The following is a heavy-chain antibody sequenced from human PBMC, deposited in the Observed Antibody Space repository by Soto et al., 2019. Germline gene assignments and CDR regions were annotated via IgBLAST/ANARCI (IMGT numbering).Heavy chain of an antibody. CDR1: GVSVSSGNYF. CDR2: VHSSGST. CDR3: AKVGDFPGAS. D-gene: IGHD3-16*01. V-gene: IGHV4-61*01. J-gene: IGHJ5*02. Sequence: QVQLQESGPGLVKPSETLSLTSTVSGVSVSSGNYFWRWIRQPPGKGLEWLGYVHSSGSTGYNPSLESRVSISVDMSKNQIFLRLRSVTAAYTAVYYAAKVGDFPGASLGQGNVVTVSS.